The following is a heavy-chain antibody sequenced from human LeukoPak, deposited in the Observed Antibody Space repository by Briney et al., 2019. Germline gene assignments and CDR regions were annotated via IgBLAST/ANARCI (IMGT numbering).Heavy chain of an antibody. V-gene: IGHV4-39*07. Sequence: SETLSLTCTVSGGSISSSSYYWGWIRQPPGKGLEWIGRIYTSGSTNYNPSLKSRVTMSVDTSKNQFSLKLSSVTAADTAVYYCARVGYCSSTSCYEGLRDAFDIWGQGTMVTVSS. CDR3: ARVGYCSSTSCYEGLRDAFDI. CDR1: GGSISSSSYY. D-gene: IGHD2-2*01. J-gene: IGHJ3*02. CDR2: IYTSGST.